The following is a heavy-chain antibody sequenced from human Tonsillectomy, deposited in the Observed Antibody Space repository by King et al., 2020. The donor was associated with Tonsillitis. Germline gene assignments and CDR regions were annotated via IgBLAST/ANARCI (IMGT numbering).Heavy chain of an antibody. J-gene: IGHJ3*01. CDR3: ARRIFTIGWTVDL. CDR2: ISGSGDVA. CDR1: AFTFRNYM. Sequence: VQLVESGGGLVQPGGSLRISCAASAFTFRNYMMGWVRQAPGKGLEWVSGISGSGDVAFYRDSVEGRFTISRDNSKNSLYLQMNSLRGEDTALYYCARRIFTIGWTVDLWGQGTKVTVSS. D-gene: IGHD3-3*01. V-gene: IGHV3-23*04.